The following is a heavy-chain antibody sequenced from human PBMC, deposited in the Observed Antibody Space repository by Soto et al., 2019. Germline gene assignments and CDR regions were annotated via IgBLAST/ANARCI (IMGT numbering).Heavy chain of an antibody. CDR2: IWYDGSNK. CDR3: ARGGYYYDSSGYYCSFDY. CDR1: GFTFSSYG. Sequence: PGGSLRLSCAASGFTFSSYGMHWVRQAPGKGLEWVAVIWYDGSNKYYADSVRGRFTISRDNSKNTLYLQMNSLRAEDTALYYCARGGYYYDSSGYYCSFDYWGQGTLVTVSS. D-gene: IGHD3-22*01. J-gene: IGHJ4*02. V-gene: IGHV3-30*19.